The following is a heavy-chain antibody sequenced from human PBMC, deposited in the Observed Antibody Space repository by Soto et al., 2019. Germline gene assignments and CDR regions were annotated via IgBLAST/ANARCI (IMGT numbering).Heavy chain of an antibody. Sequence: SETLSLTCTVSGGSISSSSYYWGWIRQPPGKGLEWIGSIYYSGSTYYNPSLKSRVTISVDTSKNQFSLKLSSVTAADTAVYYCARHLGPNWNYEFLDYWGQGTLVTVSS. D-gene: IGHD1-7*01. CDR1: GGSISSSSYY. J-gene: IGHJ4*02. CDR2: IYYSGST. CDR3: ARHLGPNWNYEFLDY. V-gene: IGHV4-39*01.